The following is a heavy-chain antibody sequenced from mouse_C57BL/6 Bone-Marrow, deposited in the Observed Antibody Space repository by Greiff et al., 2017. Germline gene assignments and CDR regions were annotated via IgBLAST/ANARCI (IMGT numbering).Heavy chain of an antibody. CDR1: GYTFTNYW. CDR2: IYPGGGYT. V-gene: IGHV1-63*01. J-gene: IGHJ3*01. Sequence: VKLMESGAELVRPGTSVKMSCKASGYTFTNYWIGWAKQRPGHGLEWIGDIYPGGGYTNYNEKFKGKATLTADKSSSTAYMQFSSLTSEDSAIYYCARYYYGNYAFAYWGQGTLVTVSA. CDR3: ARYYYGNYAFAY. D-gene: IGHD2-1*01.